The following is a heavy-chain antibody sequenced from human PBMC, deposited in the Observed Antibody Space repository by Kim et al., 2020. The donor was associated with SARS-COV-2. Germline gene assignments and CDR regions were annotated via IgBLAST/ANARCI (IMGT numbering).Heavy chain of an antibody. J-gene: IGHJ4*02. CDR3: ARNIRFGELLGY. Sequence: SYAQKFQGRVTMTRDTSTSTVYMELSSLRSEDTAVYYCARNIRFGELLGYWGQGTLVTVSS. D-gene: IGHD3-10*01. V-gene: IGHV1-46*01.